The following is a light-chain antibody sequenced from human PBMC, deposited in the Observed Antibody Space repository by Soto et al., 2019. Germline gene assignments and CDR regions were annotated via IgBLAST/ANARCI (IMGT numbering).Light chain of an antibody. CDR1: QAIRND. CDR3: QQLHDYPIT. V-gene: IGKV1-17*01. CDR2: AAS. Sequence: DIQMTQSPSSLSASVGDRVTLTCRASQAIRNDLGWYQQKPGKAPKRLIYAASSLQSGVPSRFSGSGSGTDFILTISSLQSEDFATYYRQQLHDYPITFGQGTRLEIK. J-gene: IGKJ5*01.